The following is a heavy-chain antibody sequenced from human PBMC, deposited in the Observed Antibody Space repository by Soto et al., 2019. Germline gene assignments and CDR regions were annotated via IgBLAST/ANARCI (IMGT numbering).Heavy chain of an antibody. J-gene: IGHJ5*02. CDR3: ARTAAGGWFDP. D-gene: IGHD3-10*01. CDR2: IYHSGGT. Sequence: QLQLQESGSELLKPSQTLSLTCAVSGGSINSGGDSWSWIRQPPGKGLEWIGYIYHSGGTYYNPSLKSRVIISIDRSKNQFSLKLTSVTAADTAVYCCARTAAGGWFDPWGQGTLVTVSS. V-gene: IGHV4-30-2*01. CDR1: GGSINSGGDS.